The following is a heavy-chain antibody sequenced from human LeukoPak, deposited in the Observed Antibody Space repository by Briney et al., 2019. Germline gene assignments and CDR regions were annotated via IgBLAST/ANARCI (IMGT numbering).Heavy chain of an antibody. Sequence: GASVKVSCKASGGTFSSYAISWVRQAPGQGLEWMGRIIPILGIANYAQKFQGRVTITADKSTSTAYMELSSLRSEDTAVYYCARSNTLDYYDSSGYYYYYYGMDVWGQGTTVTVSS. V-gene: IGHV1-69*04. CDR3: ARSNTLDYYDSSGYYYYYYGMDV. CDR1: GGTFSSYA. J-gene: IGHJ6*02. D-gene: IGHD3-22*01. CDR2: IIPILGIA.